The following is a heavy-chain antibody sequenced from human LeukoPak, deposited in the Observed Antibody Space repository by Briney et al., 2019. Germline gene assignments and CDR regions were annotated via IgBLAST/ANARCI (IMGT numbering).Heavy chain of an antibody. J-gene: IGHJ5*02. Sequence: SETLSLTCTVSGYSISSGYYWGWIRPPPGKGLEWIGYIYYSGSTNYNPSLKSRVTISVDTSKNQFSLKLSSVTAADTAVYYCARALYGYVWGSPRGWFDPWGQGTLVTVSS. CDR3: ARALYGYVWGSPRGWFDP. CDR1: GYSISSGYY. CDR2: IYYSGST. V-gene: IGHV4-61*01. D-gene: IGHD3-16*01.